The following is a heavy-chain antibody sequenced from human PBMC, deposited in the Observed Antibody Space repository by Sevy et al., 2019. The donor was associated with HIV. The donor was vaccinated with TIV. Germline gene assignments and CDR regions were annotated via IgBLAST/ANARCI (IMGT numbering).Heavy chain of an antibody. J-gene: IGHJ3*02. Sequence: SETLSLTCAVYGGSFSGYYWSWIRQPPGKGLEWIGEINHSGSTNYNPSLKSRVTISVDTSKNQFSLKFSSVTAADTAVYYCARHCGSTSCSHAFDIWGQGTMVTV. CDR3: ARHCGSTSCSHAFDI. D-gene: IGHD2-2*01. CDR1: GGSFSGYY. V-gene: IGHV4-34*01. CDR2: INHSGST.